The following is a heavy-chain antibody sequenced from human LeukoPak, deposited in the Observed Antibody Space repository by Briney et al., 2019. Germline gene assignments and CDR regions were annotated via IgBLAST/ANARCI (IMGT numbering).Heavy chain of an antibody. CDR1: GGSFSPYY. J-gene: IGHJ4*02. V-gene: IGHV4-34*01. CDR2: INHSGST. CDR3: ARGGLYCGGDCYVDH. D-gene: IGHD2-21*02. Sequence: SETLSLTCAVYGGSFSPYYWSWIRQPPEKGLEWIGEINHSGSTNYNPSLKSRVTISVDTSKNQFSLKLSSVTAADTAVYYRARGGLYCGGDCYVDHWGQGSLVTVSS.